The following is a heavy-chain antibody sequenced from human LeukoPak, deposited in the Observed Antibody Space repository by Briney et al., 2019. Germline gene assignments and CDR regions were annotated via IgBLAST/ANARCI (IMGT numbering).Heavy chain of an antibody. CDR1: GFTFDDYA. J-gene: IGHJ3*02. CDR3: AKGKDYYDSSGYYYNAFDI. D-gene: IGHD3-22*01. CDR2: ISGDGGST. V-gene: IGHV3-43*02. Sequence: PGGSLRLSCAASGFTFDDYAMHWVRQAPGKGLEWVSLISGDGGSTNYADSVKGRFTISRDNSKNSLYLQMNSLRTEDTALYYCAKGKDYYDSSGYYYNAFDIWGQGTMVTVSS.